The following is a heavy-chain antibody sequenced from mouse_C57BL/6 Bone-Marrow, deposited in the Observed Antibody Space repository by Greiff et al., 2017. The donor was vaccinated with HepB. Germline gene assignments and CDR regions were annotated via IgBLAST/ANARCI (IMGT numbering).Heavy chain of an antibody. CDR1: GYTFTSYW. Sequence: QVQLQQPGAELVMPGASVKLSCKASGYTFTSYWMHWVKQRPGQGLEWIGEIDPSDSYTNYNQKFKGKSTLTVDKSSSTAYMQLSSLTSEDSAVYYCAREEGVYYGNPFAYWGQGTLVTVSA. V-gene: IGHV1-69*01. CDR3: AREEGVYYGNPFAY. J-gene: IGHJ3*01. CDR2: IDPSDSYT. D-gene: IGHD2-1*01.